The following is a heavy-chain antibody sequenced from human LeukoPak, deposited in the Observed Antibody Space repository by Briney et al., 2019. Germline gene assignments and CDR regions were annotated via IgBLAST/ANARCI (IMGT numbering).Heavy chain of an antibody. CDR1: GGTFSSYA. D-gene: IGHD2-21*01. V-gene: IGHV1-69*04. J-gene: IGHJ5*02. CDR3: ARDPLEQRLDP. CDR2: IIPILGKA. Sequence: SVKVSCKASGGTFSSYAISWVRQGPGQGLEWMGRIIPILGKADYAQNFQGRVTFTADKSTSTAYMELSSLRSEDTAVYYCARDPLEQRLDPWGQGTLVTVSS.